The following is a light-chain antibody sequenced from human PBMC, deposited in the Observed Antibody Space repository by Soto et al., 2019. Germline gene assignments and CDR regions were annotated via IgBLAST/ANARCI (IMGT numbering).Light chain of an antibody. V-gene: IGKV1-39*01. CDR2: GAS. CDR3: QQSLTTPLT. Sequence: DIQMTQSPSSLSASVGARVTITCRASQPIITYLNWYQQKPGKAPKLMIYGASTLQSGVPSRFSGSGSGTDFTLTISSLQPADFASYYCQQSLTTPLTLGQGTRLEIK. J-gene: IGKJ5*01. CDR1: QPIITY.